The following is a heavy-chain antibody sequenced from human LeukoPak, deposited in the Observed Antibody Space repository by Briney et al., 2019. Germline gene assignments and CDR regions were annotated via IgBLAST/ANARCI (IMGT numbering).Heavy chain of an antibody. J-gene: IGHJ1*01. CDR2: ISYDGSNK. CDR1: GFTFSSYA. Sequence: GGSLRLSCAASGFTFSSYAMHWVRQAPGKGLERVAVISYDGSNKYYADSVKGRFTISRDNSKNTLYLQMNSLRAEDTAVYYCAKTIPVAGTGYLGQGTLVTVSS. CDR3: AKTIPVAGTGY. D-gene: IGHD6-19*01. V-gene: IGHV3-30-3*02.